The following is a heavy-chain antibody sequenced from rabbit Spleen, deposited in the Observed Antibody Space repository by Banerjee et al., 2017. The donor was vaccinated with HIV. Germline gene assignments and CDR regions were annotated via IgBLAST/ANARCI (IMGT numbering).Heavy chain of an antibody. CDR3: GTCGNGGYGSYSHGSNL. J-gene: IGHJ4*01. D-gene: IGHD5-1*01. CDR1: GFSFCSSYY. CDR2: INGGSSGSS. Sequence: QSLDESGGGLVKPEGSLTLICTAPGFSFCSSYYMFWVVQAPGKGLVWMVGINGGSSGSSSYSSCTKSRFIITTNPSTTVALPMTTLTAAAAAANFCGTCGNGGYGSYSHGSNLWGQGTLVTVS. V-gene: IGHV1S40*01.